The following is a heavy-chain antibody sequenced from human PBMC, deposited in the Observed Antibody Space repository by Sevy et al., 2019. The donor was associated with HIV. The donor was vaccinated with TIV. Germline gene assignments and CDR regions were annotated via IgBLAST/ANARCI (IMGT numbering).Heavy chain of an antibody. CDR2: FDPEDGET. D-gene: IGHD1-26*01. J-gene: IGHJ6*03. V-gene: IGHV1-24*01. CDR3: ATTHPIKIVGATRGYYYFMDV. CDR1: GYTLTELS. Sequence: AAVKVSCKVSGYTLTELSMHWVRQAPREGLEGMGCFDPEDGETIYAQKFQGRVTMTEDTSTDTAYMELSSLGSDDTAVYYCATTHPIKIVGATRGYYYFMDVWGKGSTVTVSS.